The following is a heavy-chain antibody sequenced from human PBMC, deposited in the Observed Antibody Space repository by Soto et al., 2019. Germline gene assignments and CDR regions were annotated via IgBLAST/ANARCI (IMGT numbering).Heavy chain of an antibody. CDR1: GFTFSSYA. V-gene: IGHV3-30-3*01. J-gene: IGHJ6*02. Sequence: GGSLRLSCAASGFTFSSYAMHWVRQAPGKGLEWVAVISYDGSNKYYADSVKGRFTISRDNSKNTLYLQMNSLRAEDTAVYYCARMDIVVVVAATPAYGMEVWGQGTTVTVSS. CDR2: ISYDGSNK. CDR3: ARMDIVVVVAATPAYGMEV. D-gene: IGHD2-15*01.